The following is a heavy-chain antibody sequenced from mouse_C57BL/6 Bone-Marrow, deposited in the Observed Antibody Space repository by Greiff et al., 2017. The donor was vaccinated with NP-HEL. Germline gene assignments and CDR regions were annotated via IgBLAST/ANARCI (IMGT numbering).Heavy chain of an antibody. CDR1: GYSITSGYY. D-gene: IGHD1-1*01. J-gene: IGHJ3*01. V-gene: IGHV3-6*01. CDR2: ISYDGSN. CDR3: ARDQGTTPGFAY. Sequence: VQLKESGPGLVKPSQSLSLTCSVTGYSITSGYYWNWIRQFPGNKLEWMGYISYDGSNNYNPSLKNRISITRDTSKNQFFLKLNSVTTEDTATYYSARDQGTTPGFAYWGQGTLVTVSA.